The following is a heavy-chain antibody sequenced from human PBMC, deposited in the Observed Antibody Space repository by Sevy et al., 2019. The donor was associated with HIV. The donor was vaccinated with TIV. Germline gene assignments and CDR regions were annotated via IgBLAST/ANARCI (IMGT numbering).Heavy chain of an antibody. D-gene: IGHD2-2*01. Sequence: GGSLRLSCAASGFTFSSYSMNWVRQAPGRELEWVSSISSSSSYIYYADSVKGRFTISRDNAKNSLYLQMNSLRAEDTAVYYCARDFRYCSSTSCNWFDPWGQGTLVTVSS. CDR1: GFTFSSYS. J-gene: IGHJ5*02. CDR3: ARDFRYCSSTSCNWFDP. V-gene: IGHV3-21*01. CDR2: ISSSSSYI.